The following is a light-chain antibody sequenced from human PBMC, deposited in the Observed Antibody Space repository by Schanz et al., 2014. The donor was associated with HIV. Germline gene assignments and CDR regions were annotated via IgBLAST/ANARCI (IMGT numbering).Light chain of an antibody. CDR1: QTVSSSS. V-gene: IGKV3-20*01. Sequence: EIVLTQSPDTLSLSPGERATLSCRASQTVSSSSLAWYQQKPGQSPRLLIYGASTRATGIPARFSGSGSGTDFTLTISSLQPGDFATYYCLQYKTSSTSSPYTFGQGTRVEI. J-gene: IGKJ2*01. CDR2: GAS. CDR3: LQYKTSSTSSPYT.